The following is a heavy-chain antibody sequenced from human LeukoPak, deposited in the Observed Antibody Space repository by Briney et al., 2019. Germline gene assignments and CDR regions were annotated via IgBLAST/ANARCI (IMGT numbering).Heavy chain of an antibody. Sequence: PSETLSLTCTVSGGSMTSHYWTWIRQPPGKGLEWIGYMYYSGSTTYNPSLKSRVSISVDTSKNQFSLKLSSVSAADTAGYFCAGKPVPGLSYFDYGAREPLVPFSS. CDR2: MYYSGST. V-gene: IGHV4-59*11. J-gene: IGHJ4*02. CDR3: AGKPVPGLSYFDY. D-gene: IGHD6-19*01. CDR1: GGSMTSHY.